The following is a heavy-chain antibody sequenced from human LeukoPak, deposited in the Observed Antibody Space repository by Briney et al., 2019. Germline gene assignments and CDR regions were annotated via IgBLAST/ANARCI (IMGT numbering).Heavy chain of an antibody. Sequence: SVKVSCKASGGTFSSYAISWVRQAPGQGLEWMGRIIPILGIANYAQKFQGRVTITADKSTSTAYMELSSLRSEDTAVYCCARLNPEVGATPWFDPWGQGTLVTVSS. CDR1: GGTFSSYA. V-gene: IGHV1-69*04. CDR2: IIPILGIA. D-gene: IGHD1-26*01. CDR3: ARLNPEVGATPWFDP. J-gene: IGHJ5*02.